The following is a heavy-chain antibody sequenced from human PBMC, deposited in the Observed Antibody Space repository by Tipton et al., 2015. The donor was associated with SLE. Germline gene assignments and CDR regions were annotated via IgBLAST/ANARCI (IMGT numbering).Heavy chain of an antibody. CDR3: VRGKNGFDH. D-gene: IGHD2-8*01. J-gene: IGHJ4*02. CDR2: SRNKANRYTT. V-gene: IGHV3-72*01. Sequence: SLRLSCAVSGFTFSDHYMDWVRQAPGKSLERIARSRNKANRYTTEYAASVKGRFSISRDESMNSLYLQMNSLTTEDTAVYYCVRGKNGFDHWGQGTLVSISS. CDR1: GFTFSDHY.